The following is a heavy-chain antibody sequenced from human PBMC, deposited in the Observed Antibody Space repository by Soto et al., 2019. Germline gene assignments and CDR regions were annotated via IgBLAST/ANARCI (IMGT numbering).Heavy chain of an antibody. J-gene: IGHJ6*02. V-gene: IGHV4-59*12. D-gene: IGHD4-17*01. Sequence: SETLSLTCTVSGGSISSYYWSWIRQPPGKGLEWIGYIYYSGSTNYNPSLKSRVTISVDTSKNQFSLKLSSVTAADTAVYYCARGGSAVTITSYYYYYGMDVWGQGTTVTVSS. CDR3: ARGGSAVTITSYYYYYGMDV. CDR1: GGSISSYY. CDR2: IYYSGST.